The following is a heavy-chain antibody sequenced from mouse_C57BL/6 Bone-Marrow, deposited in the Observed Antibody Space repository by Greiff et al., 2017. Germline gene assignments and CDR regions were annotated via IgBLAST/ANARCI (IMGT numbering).Heavy chain of an antibody. D-gene: IGHD4-1*01. J-gene: IGHJ3*01. CDR3: TTGTPFAY. Sequence: EVQGVESGAELVRPGASVKLSCTASGFNIKDDYMHWVKQRPEQGLEWIGWIDPENGDTEYASQFQGKATITADTSSNTAYLQLSSLTSEDTAVYYCTTGTPFAYWGQGTLVTVSA. V-gene: IGHV14-4*01. CDR1: GFNIKDDY. CDR2: IDPENGDT.